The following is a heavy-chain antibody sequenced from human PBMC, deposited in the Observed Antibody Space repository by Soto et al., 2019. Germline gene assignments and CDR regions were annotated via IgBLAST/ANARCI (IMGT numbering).Heavy chain of an antibody. Sequence: SETLSLTCTVSGGSISSGDYYWSWIRQPPGKGLEWIGYIYYSGSTYYNPSLKSRVTISVDTSKNQFSLKLSSVTAADTAVYYCAREFVAARRYFDYWGQGTLVTVSS. J-gene: IGHJ4*02. D-gene: IGHD6-6*01. V-gene: IGHV4-30-4*01. CDR2: IYYSGST. CDR1: GGSISSGDYY. CDR3: AREFVAARRYFDY.